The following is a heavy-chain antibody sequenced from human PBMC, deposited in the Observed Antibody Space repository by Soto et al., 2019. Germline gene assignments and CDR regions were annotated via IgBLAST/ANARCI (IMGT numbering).Heavy chain of an antibody. CDR2: IIPILGIA. CDR3: ARAVVAAAAPDY. Sequence: QVQLVQSGAEVKKPGSSVKVSCKASGGTFSSYTISWVRQAPGQGLEWMGRIIPILGIANYAQKFQGRVTITAEKSTSTAYMELSSLRSEDTAVYYCARAVVAAAAPDYWGQGTLVTVSS. CDR1: GGTFSSYT. D-gene: IGHD6-13*01. J-gene: IGHJ4*02. V-gene: IGHV1-69*02.